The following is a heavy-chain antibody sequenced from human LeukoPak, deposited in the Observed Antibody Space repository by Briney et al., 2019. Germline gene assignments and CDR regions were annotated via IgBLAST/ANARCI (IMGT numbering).Heavy chain of an antibody. CDR3: ARDVGATQNAFDI. Sequence: VASVTVSYKASGGTFSSYAISWVRQAPAQGLEWMGGIIPIFGTANYAQKFQGRVTITADESTSTAYMELSSLRSEDTAVYYCARDVGATQNAFDIWGQGTMVTVSS. D-gene: IGHD1-26*01. CDR1: GGTFSSYA. J-gene: IGHJ3*02. V-gene: IGHV1-69*13. CDR2: IIPIFGTA.